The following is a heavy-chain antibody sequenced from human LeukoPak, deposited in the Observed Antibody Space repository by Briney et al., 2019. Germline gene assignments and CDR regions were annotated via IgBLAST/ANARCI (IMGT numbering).Heavy chain of an antibody. CDR2: ISYDGSNK. CDR1: RFTFSSYA. Sequence: PGGSLRLSCAASRFTFSSYAMHWVRQAPGKGLEWVAVISYDGSNKYYVDSVKGRFTISRDNSKKTLYLQMNSLRAEDTAVYYCARVIHGGYYFDYWGQGTLVTVSS. CDR3: ARVIHGGYYFDY. V-gene: IGHV3-30-3*01. J-gene: IGHJ4*02. D-gene: IGHD3-16*01.